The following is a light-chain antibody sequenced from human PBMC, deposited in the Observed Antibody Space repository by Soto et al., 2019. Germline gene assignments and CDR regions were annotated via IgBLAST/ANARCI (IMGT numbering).Light chain of an antibody. CDR1: SSDVGGYNY. CDR2: DVS. J-gene: IGLJ1*01. CDR3: CSYAGSYTSYV. V-gene: IGLV2-11*01. Sequence: QSALTQPRSVSGSPGHSVTISCTGTSSDVGGYNYVSWYQQHPGKAPKLMIYDVSKRPSGVPDRFSGSKSGNTASLTISGLQAEDEADYYCCSYAGSYTSYVFGTGTKVPVL.